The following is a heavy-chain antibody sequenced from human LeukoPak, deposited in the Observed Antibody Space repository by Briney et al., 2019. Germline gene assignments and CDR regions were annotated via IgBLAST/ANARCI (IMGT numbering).Heavy chain of an antibody. CDR2: IHHGDSDT. D-gene: IGHD3-9*01. CDR3: ARRNDILTGSIDY. V-gene: IGHV5-51*01. J-gene: IGHJ4*02. Sequence: GESLKISCKGSGYRFTNYWIGWVRQMPGKGLEWMGIIHHGDSDTRYSPSFEGQVTISADKSISTAYLQWSSLKASDTAMYYCARRNDILTGSIDYWGQGTLVTVSS. CDR1: GYRFTNYW.